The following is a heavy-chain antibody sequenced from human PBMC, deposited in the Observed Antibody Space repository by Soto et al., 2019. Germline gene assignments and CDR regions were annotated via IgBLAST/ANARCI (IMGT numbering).Heavy chain of an antibody. CDR3: AKSQSGSFFAAFDL. CDR1: GVDFSSDV. J-gene: IGHJ3*01. CDR2: IFGSGITT. Sequence: EVQLLESGGGLVQPGGSLRLSCAASGVDFSSDVMNWVRQIPGKGLEWVASIFGSGITTYYADSVKGRFTISRDNSKNTLYLQLNSLRAEDSALYYCAKSQSGSFFAAFDLWGQGSLVTVSS. D-gene: IGHD1-26*01. V-gene: IGHV3-23*01.